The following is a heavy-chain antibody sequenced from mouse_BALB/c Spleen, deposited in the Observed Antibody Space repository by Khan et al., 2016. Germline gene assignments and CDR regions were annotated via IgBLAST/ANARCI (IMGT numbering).Heavy chain of an antibody. D-gene: IGHD1-2*01. CDR2: IRYSGST. J-gene: IGHJ1*01. V-gene: IGHV3-2*02. CDR1: GYSITSDYA. CDR3: TRSPTATRYFDV. Sequence: EVKLEESGPGLVKPSQSLSLTCTVTGYSITSDYAWNWIRQFPGNKLEWMGYIRYSGSTTYNPSLKSRISITRDTSKNQFSLQLYSVPTEDTATYYCTRSPTATRYFDVWGAGTTVTVSS.